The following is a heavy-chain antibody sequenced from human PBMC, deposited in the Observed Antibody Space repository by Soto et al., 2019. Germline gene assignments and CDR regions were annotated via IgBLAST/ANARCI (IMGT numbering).Heavy chain of an antibody. D-gene: IGHD3-3*01. Sequence: SVQVSSQASGGTFSSYAFSWVLQATGQGLEWMGGIIPIFGTANYAQKFQGRVTITADKSTSTAYMELSSLRSEDTAVYYCATYYDFCSGYSSNGMDVWGQGTTVTVSS. V-gene: IGHV1-69*06. CDR2: IIPIFGTA. CDR1: GGTFSSYA. J-gene: IGHJ6*02. CDR3: ATYYDFCSGYSSNGMDV.